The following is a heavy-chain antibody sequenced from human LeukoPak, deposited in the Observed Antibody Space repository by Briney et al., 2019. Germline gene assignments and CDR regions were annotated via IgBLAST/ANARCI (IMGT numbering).Heavy chain of an antibody. Sequence: PGGSLRLSCAASGFTFSSYAMNWVRRAPGKGLEWVSTISGTGGSTYYADSVKGRFTISRDTSKNTLYPQMNSLRAEDTAVYYCAKGLSSGDYGLHYWGQGTLVTVSS. CDR2: ISGTGGST. V-gene: IGHV3-23*01. CDR3: AKGLSSGDYGLHY. CDR1: GFTFSSYA. J-gene: IGHJ4*02. D-gene: IGHD4-17*01.